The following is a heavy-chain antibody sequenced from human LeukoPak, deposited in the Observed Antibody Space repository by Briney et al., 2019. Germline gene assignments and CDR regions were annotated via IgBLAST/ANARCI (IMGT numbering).Heavy chain of an antibody. J-gene: IGHJ4*02. CDR3: ARGYGGSYFDY. CDR1: GGSISSSNW. V-gene: IGHV4-4*02. D-gene: IGHD4-23*01. CDR2: IYYSGST. Sequence: SGTLSLTCAVSGGSISSSNWWSWVRQPPGKGLEWFGYIYYSGSTNYNPSLKSRVTISVDTSKNQFSLKLSSVTAADTAVYYCARGYGGSYFDYWGQGTLVTVSS.